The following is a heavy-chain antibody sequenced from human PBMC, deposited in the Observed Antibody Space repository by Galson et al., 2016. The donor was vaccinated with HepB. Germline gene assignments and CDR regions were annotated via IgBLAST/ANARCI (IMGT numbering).Heavy chain of an antibody. CDR2: LYYTGST. J-gene: IGHJ4*02. Sequence: ETLSLTCPVSGGSVFRSSHYWAWIRQPPGKGLEWIGSLYYTGSTYYNPSLKSRLTMSADTSRTQFSLRLTSVTAADTAVYYCATVDVSSISYVHFDYWGQGILVTVSS. CDR3: ATVDVSSISYVHFDY. V-gene: IGHV4-39*01. CDR1: GGSVFRSSHY. D-gene: IGHD2/OR15-2a*01.